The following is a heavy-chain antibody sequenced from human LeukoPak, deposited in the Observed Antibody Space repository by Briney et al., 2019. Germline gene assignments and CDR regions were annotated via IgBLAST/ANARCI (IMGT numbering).Heavy chain of an antibody. CDR1: GFTFSTYA. D-gene: IGHD6-19*01. CDR2: ISGSSDST. Sequence: GGSLRLPCAASGFTFSTYAMSWVRQAPGKGLEWVSTISGSSDSTYYADSVKGRFTISRDNANNSLYLVMNSLRAEDTAVYYCARGAGWLDYWGQGALVTVSS. J-gene: IGHJ4*02. CDR3: ARGAGWLDY. V-gene: IGHV3-23*01.